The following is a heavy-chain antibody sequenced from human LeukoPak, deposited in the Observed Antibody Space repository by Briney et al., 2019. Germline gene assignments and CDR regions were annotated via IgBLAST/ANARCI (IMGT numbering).Heavy chain of an antibody. CDR2: IRSKVFGGTI. J-gene: IGHJ5*02. CDR1: EFTFGDYP. V-gene: IGHV3-49*03. Sequence: GGSLRLSCTASEFTFGDYPLSWFRQAPGKGLEWVGFIRSKVFGGTIEYAASVRGRFTISRDDSKSIAYLQMNSLKTEDTAVXXXARGVVPAAYTWFDPWGQGTLVTVSS. D-gene: IGHD2-2*01. CDR3: ARGVVPAAYTWFDP.